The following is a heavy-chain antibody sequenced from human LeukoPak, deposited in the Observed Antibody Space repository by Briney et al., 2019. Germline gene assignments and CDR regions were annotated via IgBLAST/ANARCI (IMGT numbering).Heavy chain of an antibody. Sequence: GGSLRLSCAASGFTFSSYEINWVRQAPGKGLEWLSYISSSGSTVHYADSVKGRFTISRDNAKNSLYLQMNSLRAEDTAVYYCANMVRGVIGRPYYFDYWGQGTLVTVSS. D-gene: IGHD3-10*01. CDR3: ANMVRGVIGRPYYFDY. J-gene: IGHJ4*02. CDR1: GFTFSSYE. CDR2: ISSSGSTV. V-gene: IGHV3-48*03.